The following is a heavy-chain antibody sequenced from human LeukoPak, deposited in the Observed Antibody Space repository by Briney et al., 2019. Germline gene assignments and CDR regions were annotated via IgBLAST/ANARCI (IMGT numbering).Heavy chain of an antibody. J-gene: IGHJ4*02. CDR3: ARDAPLDY. CDR2: ISYDGSNK. V-gene: IGHV3-30*09. Sequence: GGSLRLSCAASGFTFSNYAIHWVRQAPGKGLEWVAVISYDGSNKYYADSVKGRFAISRDNSKSTLFLQMNSLRAEDTAVYYCARDAPLDYWGQGTLVTVSS. CDR1: GFTFSNYA.